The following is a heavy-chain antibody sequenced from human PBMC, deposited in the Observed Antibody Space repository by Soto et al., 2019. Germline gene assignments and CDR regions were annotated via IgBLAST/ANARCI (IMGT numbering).Heavy chain of an antibody. CDR3: AKDSSGYYGPFDY. J-gene: IGHJ4*02. CDR2: ISWDGGST. Sequence: GGSLRLSCAASGFTFDDYTMHWVRQAPGKGLEWVSLISWDGGSTYYADSVKGRFTISRDNSKNSLYLQMNSLRTEDTALYYCAKDSSGYYGPFDYWGQGTLVTVSS. D-gene: IGHD3-22*01. CDR1: GFTFDDYT. V-gene: IGHV3-43*01.